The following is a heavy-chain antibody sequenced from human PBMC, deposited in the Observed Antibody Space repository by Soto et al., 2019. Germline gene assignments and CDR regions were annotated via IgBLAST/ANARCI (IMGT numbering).Heavy chain of an antibody. CDR1: GFTFSRYW. Sequence: GGSLRLSCAASGFTFSRYWMSWVRQAPGKGLEWVANIKQDGSEKYYVDSVKGRFTISRDNARDTLFLQMNSLRAEDTAIYYCAKSSVWYPYFDSWGQGTLVTVSS. CDR2: IKQDGSEK. D-gene: IGHD6-13*01. CDR3: AKSSVWYPYFDS. J-gene: IGHJ4*02. V-gene: IGHV3-7*03.